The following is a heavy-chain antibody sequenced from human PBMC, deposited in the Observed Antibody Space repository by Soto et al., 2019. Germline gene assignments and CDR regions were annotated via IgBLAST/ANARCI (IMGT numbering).Heavy chain of an antibody. Sequence: QITLKESGPPLVKPTQTLTLTCTFSGFSLSASEEGVGWIRQPPGKALEWLALIYWNDDMRYNPSLRSRLTIPKDTSKNQVVLTMTNMDPVDTATYYCAHRLVATGLFDSWGQGTLVTVSS. CDR2: IYWNDDM. V-gene: IGHV2-5*01. D-gene: IGHD2-15*01. J-gene: IGHJ4*02. CDR1: GFSLSASEEG. CDR3: AHRLVATGLFDS.